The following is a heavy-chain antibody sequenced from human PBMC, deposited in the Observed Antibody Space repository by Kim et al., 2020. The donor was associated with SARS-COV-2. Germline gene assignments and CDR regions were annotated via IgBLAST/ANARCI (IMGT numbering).Heavy chain of an antibody. CDR3: AKEGEWRRFRYYYYYMDV. Sequence: GGSLRLSCAASGFTFSSYAMSWVRQAPGKGLEWVSAISGSGGSTYYADSVRGRFTISRDNSKNTLYLQMNSLRAEDTAVYYCAKEGEWRRFRYYYYYMDVWGKGTTVTVSS. D-gene: IGHD5-12*01. J-gene: IGHJ6*03. CDR2: ISGSGGST. V-gene: IGHV3-23*01. CDR1: GFTFSSYA.